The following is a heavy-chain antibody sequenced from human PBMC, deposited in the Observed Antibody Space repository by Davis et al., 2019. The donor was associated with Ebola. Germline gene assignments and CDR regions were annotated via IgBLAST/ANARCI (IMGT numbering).Heavy chain of an antibody. J-gene: IGHJ5*02. CDR2: ISSSSSYI. D-gene: IGHD1-26*01. Sequence: GESLKISCAASGFTFSSYSMNWVRQAPGKGLEWVSSISSSSSYIYYADSVKGRFTISRDNAKNSLYLQMNSLRAEDTAVYYCARDQEKWGLLGVGWFDPWGQGTLVTVSS. CDR3: ARDQEKWGLLGVGWFDP. CDR1: GFTFSSYS. V-gene: IGHV3-21*01.